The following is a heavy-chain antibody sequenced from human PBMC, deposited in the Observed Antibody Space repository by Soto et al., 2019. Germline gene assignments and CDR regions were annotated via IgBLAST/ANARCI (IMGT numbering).Heavy chain of an antibody. D-gene: IGHD1-1*01. V-gene: IGHV3-23*01. Sequence: EVQLLESGGGLVQPGGSLRLSCAASGFPFSSFAMTWVRQAPGKGLDWVSTAGSGGSISYADSVKGRFTISRDNSKSTRYLQISSLSTEDTAVYYCAKGRGAVLENWYFDQWGRGTLVTVSS. CDR2: AGSGGSI. CDR1: GFPFSSFA. CDR3: AKGRGAVLENWYFDQ. J-gene: IGHJ2*01.